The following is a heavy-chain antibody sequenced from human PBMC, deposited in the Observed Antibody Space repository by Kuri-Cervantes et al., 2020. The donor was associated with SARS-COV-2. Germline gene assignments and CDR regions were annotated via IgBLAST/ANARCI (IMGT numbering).Heavy chain of an antibody. Sequence: ASVKVSCKASGGTFSSYAISWVRRAPGQGLEWMGWMNPNSGNTGYAQKFQGRVTMTRNTSISTAYMELSSLRAEDTAVYYCAKGIPGIAAAGDYWGQGTLVTVSS. V-gene: IGHV1-8*02. CDR1: GGTFSSYA. CDR3: AKGIPGIAAAGDY. D-gene: IGHD6-13*01. CDR2: MNPNSGNT. J-gene: IGHJ4*02.